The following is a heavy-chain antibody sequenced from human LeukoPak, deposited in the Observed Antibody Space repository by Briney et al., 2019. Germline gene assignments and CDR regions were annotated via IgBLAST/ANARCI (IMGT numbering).Heavy chain of an antibody. D-gene: IGHD1-26*01. CDR3: ARGPKWSGSYYYFDY. CDR2: MNPNSGNT. J-gene: IGHJ4*02. CDR1: GYTFPTYD. Sequence: ASVNVSCTTSGYTFPTYDINWVRQATGQGLEWMGWMNPNSGNTGYAQKIQGRVTITRNTSITTAYMELSSLRSEDTAVYYCARGPKWSGSYYYFDYWGQGTLVTVSS. V-gene: IGHV1-8*01.